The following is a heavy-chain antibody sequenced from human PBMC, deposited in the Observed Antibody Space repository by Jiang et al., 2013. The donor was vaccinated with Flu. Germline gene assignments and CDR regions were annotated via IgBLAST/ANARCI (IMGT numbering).Heavy chain of an antibody. CDR2: T. CDR3: ARDGWGY. Sequence: TSYAQKFQGRVTMTRDTSTSTVYMELSSLRSEDTAVYYCARDGWGYWGQGTLVTVSS. V-gene: IGHV1-46*01. J-gene: IGHJ4*02. D-gene: IGHD2-2*03.